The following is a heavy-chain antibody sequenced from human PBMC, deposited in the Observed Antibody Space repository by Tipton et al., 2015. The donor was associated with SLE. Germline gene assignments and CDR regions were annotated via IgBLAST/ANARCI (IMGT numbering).Heavy chain of an antibody. CDR1: GGSFSGYY. CDR2: ISHGGIT. CDR3: AKDQEFILWFGE. D-gene: IGHD3-10*01. V-gene: IGHV4-34*01. Sequence: TLSLTCAVYGGSFSGYYWTWIRQPPGKGLEWIGEISHGGITNYNPSLKSRVTISVDTSKNQFSLKLSSVTAADTAVYYCAKDQEFILWFGEGGQGTLVTVSS. J-gene: IGHJ1*01.